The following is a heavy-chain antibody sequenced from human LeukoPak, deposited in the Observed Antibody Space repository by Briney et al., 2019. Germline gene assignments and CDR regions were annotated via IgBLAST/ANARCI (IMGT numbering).Heavy chain of an antibody. CDR2: IKHDGGEK. Sequence: GGSLRLSCAASGFTFSNYWMTWVRQAPGKGLEWVANIKHDGGEKYYVDSVKGRFTISRDNAKNSLYLQMNSLRAEDTAVYYCARGTVTMVDYWGQGTLVTVSS. D-gene: IGHD3-10*01. CDR3: ARGTVTMVDY. V-gene: IGHV3-7*02. J-gene: IGHJ4*02. CDR1: GFTFSNYW.